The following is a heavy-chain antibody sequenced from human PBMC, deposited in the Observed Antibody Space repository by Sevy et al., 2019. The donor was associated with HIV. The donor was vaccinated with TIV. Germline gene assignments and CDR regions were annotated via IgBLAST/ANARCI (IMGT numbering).Heavy chain of an antibody. CDR3: ARHASDPGLITMVRGVNNWFDP. D-gene: IGHD3-10*01. CDR1: GGSISSSSYY. Sequence: SETLSLTCTVSGGSISSSSYYWGWIRQPPGKGLEWIGSIYYSGSTYYNPSLKSRVTISVDTSKNQFSLKLSSVTAADAAVYYCARHASDPGLITMVRGVNNWFDPWGQGTLVTVSS. V-gene: IGHV4-39*01. J-gene: IGHJ5*02. CDR2: IYYSGST.